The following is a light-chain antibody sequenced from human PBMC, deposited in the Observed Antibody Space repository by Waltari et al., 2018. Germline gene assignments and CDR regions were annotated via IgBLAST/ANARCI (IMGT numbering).Light chain of an antibody. CDR3: QHYVRLPAT. CDR1: QSVSRS. Sequence: EIVLTQSPGTLSLSPGERATISCRASQSVSRSLTWYQHKPGQAPRLLIYDASSSATGIPDRFSGSGSGTDCSLTISRLQPEDFAVYYCQHYVRLPATFGQGTKVEIK. V-gene: IGKV3-20*01. J-gene: IGKJ1*01. CDR2: DAS.